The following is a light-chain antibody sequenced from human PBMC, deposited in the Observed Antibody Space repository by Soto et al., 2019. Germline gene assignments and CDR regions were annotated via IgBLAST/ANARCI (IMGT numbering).Light chain of an antibody. CDR1: SSDIGAYDY. Sequence: QSALTQPASVSASPGQSITISCTGTSSDIGAYDYVSWYQQHPGKAPKLIIYDLTHRPSGFSSRFSASKSGTTASLTISGLQAEDEADYFCSAYTGSLPVVAFGGGTKVTVL. V-gene: IGLV2-14*01. CDR2: DLT. CDR3: SAYTGSLPVVA. J-gene: IGLJ2*01.